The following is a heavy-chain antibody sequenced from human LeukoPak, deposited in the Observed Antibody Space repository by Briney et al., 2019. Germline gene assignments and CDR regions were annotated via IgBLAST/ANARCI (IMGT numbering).Heavy chain of an antibody. V-gene: IGHV3-11*01. J-gene: IGHJ4*02. CDR2: ISSSGSTI. CDR3: ARDRGAITFDY. Sequence: GGSLRLSCAASGVSFSDYYMSWIRQAPGKGLEWVSYISSSGSTIYYADSVKGRFTISRDNAKNSLYLQMNSLRAEDTAVYYCARDRGAITFDYWGQGTLVTVSS. CDR1: GVSFSDYY. D-gene: IGHD3-10*01.